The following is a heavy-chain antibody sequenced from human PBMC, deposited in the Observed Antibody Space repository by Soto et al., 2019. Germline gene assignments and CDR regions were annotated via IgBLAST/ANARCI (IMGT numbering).Heavy chain of an antibody. CDR1: GYTFTSYG. Sequence: QVQLVQSGAEVKKPGASVKVSCKASGYTFTSYGISWVRQAPGQGLEWMGGIIPIFGTANYAQKFQGRVTITADESTSTAYMELSSLRSEDTAVYYCASGYCSSTSCYTGPYYYGMDVWGQGTTVTVSS. J-gene: IGHJ6*02. D-gene: IGHD2-2*02. CDR2: IIPIFGTA. V-gene: IGHV1-69*13. CDR3: ASGYCSSTSCYTGPYYYGMDV.